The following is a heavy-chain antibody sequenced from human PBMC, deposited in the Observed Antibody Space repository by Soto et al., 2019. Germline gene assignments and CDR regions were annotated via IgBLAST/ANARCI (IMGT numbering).Heavy chain of an antibody. D-gene: IGHD2-21*01. Sequence: QLRLQESGPGLVKPSETLSLTCSVSGGSVSYNSYYWGWIRQPPGKGLEWVGGIFYTGTTYYNPSLKDRLSISVDTSKNSFSLNLISVTAADTAVYFCARLVVVAPVANVWGQGALVTVSS. CDR1: GGSVSYNSYY. CDR3: ARLVVVAPVANV. J-gene: IGHJ4*02. CDR2: IFYTGTT. V-gene: IGHV4-39*01.